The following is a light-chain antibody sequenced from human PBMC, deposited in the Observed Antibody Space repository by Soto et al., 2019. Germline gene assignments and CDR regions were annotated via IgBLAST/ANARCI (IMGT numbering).Light chain of an antibody. J-gene: IGKJ1*01. V-gene: IGKV3-20*01. CDR1: QSVSRSY. CDR2: GAS. Sequence: EIVLTQSPGTLSLSPGDRATLSCRASQSVSRSYLSWYQQKPGQPPRLLIYGASSRATGIPDRFSGSGSGTDFTLTISRLEPEDFAVYYCQQYDISPWTCGQGTKVQIK. CDR3: QQYDISPWT.